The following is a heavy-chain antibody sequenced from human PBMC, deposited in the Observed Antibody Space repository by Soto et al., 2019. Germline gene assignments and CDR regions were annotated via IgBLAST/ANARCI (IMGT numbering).Heavy chain of an antibody. CDR3: AYGGSCDY. D-gene: IGHD1-26*01. CDR1: GFSFNTYE. V-gene: IGHV3-48*03. CDR2: ISTSGSTI. J-gene: IGHJ4*02. Sequence: EVQLVESGGGLVQPGGSLRLSCAASGFSFNTYEMNWVRQAPGKGLEWVSYISTSGSTIYYADSVKGRFTISRDNGKKSLCLQMNSLRAEDTAVYYCAYGGSCDYWGQGTQVTVSS.